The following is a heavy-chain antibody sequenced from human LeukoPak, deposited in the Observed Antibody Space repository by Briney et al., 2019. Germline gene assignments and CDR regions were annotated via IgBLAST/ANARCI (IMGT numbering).Heavy chain of an antibody. CDR1: GGSFSGYY. D-gene: IGHD2-2*01. J-gene: IGHJ4*02. CDR3: RVAKVVPYLRYFDY. V-gene: IGHV4-34*01. CDR2: INHSGST. Sequence: SETLSLTCAVYGGSFSGYYWSWIPQPPGKGLEGIVEINHSGSTNYNPSLKSRVTISVDTSKNQFSLKLSSVTAADKAVYYCRVAKVVPYLRYFDYWGQGTLVTVSS.